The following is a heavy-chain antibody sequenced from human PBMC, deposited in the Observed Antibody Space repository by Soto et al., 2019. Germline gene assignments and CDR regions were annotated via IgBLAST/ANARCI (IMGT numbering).Heavy chain of an antibody. CDR1: GGSFSGYY. J-gene: IGHJ3*02. Sequence: SETLSLTCAVYGGSFSGYYWSWIRQPPGKGLEWIGEINHSGSTNYNPSLKSRVTISVDTSKNQFSLKLSSVTAADTAVYYCARRFRRGPFDIWGQGTMVTVSS. CDR2: INHSGST. V-gene: IGHV4-34*01. CDR3: ARRFRRGPFDI.